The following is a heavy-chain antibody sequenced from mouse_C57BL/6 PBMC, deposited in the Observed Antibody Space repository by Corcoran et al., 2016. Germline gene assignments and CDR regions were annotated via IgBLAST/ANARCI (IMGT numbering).Heavy chain of an antibody. CDR2: INPYSGVP. D-gene: IGHD2-5*01. J-gene: IGHJ1*03. CDR3: VRDSNWYFDV. Sequence: QIQLVQSGPELKKPGETVKISGKASGYTFTTYGMSWLKQAPGKGLKWMAWINPYSGVPTCADDFKGRFAFSVETSAITAYLQINNLKNEDTATYFCVRDSNWYFDVWGTGTTVTVSS. V-gene: IGHV9-3*01. CDR1: GYTFTTYG.